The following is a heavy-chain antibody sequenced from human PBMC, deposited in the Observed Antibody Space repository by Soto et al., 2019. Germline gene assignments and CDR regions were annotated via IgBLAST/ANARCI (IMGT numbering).Heavy chain of an antibody. CDR3: ATIYCSSTSCSYYFDY. J-gene: IGHJ4*02. Sequence: ASVKVSCKVSGYTLTELSMHWVRQAPGKGLEWMGGFDPEDGETIYAQKFQGRVTMTEDTSTDTAYMELSSLRSEDTAVYYCATIYCSSTSCSYYFDYWGQGTLVTVSS. CDR1: GYTLTELS. CDR2: FDPEDGET. V-gene: IGHV1-24*01. D-gene: IGHD2-2*01.